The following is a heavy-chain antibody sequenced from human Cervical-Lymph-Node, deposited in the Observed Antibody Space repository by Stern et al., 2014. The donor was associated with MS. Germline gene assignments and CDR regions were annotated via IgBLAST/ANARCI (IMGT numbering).Heavy chain of an antibody. CDR2: IFPVFGTP. D-gene: IGHD6-13*01. J-gene: IGHJ5*02. CDR3: ALSSETSDRWYSLGYDL. Sequence: QVQLVQSGAEVTKPGSSVKVSCKASGGTFSKFPSSWVRQAPGQGIEWMGGIFPVFGTPTYAQEFRCRVTITADVSTSTVYMELSSLRSDDTAVYYCALSSETSDRWYSLGYDLWGQGTLVTVSS. V-gene: IGHV1-69*01. CDR1: GGTFSKFP.